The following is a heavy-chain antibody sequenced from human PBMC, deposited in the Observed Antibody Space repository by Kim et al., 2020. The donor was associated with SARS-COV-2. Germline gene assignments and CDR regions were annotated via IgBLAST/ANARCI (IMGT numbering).Heavy chain of an antibody. CDR1: GYTFTSYA. CDR2: INTNTGNP. CDR3: ARDLLTLQWLVPYDY. D-gene: IGHD6-19*01. J-gene: IGHJ4*02. V-gene: IGHV7-4-1*02. Sequence: ASVKVSCKASGYTFTSYAMNWVRQAPGQGLEWMGWINTNTGNPTYAQGFTGRFVFSLDTSVSTAYLQISSLKAEDTAVYYCARDLLTLQWLVPYDYWGQGTLVTVSS.